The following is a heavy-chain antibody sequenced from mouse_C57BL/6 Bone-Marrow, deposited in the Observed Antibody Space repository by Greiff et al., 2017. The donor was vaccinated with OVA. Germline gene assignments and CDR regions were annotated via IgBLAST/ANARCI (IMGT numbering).Heavy chain of an antibody. J-gene: IGHJ1*03. Sequence: QVQLQQSGAELVKPGASVKISCTASGYAFSSYWMNWVKQRPGKGLAWIGQIYPGDGDTNYNGKFKGKATLTADKSSSTAYMQLSSLTSEDSAVYFCARGRYSNNWYFDVWGTGTTVTVSS. CDR3: ARGRYSNNWYFDV. V-gene: IGHV1-80*01. D-gene: IGHD2-5*01. CDR2: IYPGDGDT. CDR1: GYAFSSYW.